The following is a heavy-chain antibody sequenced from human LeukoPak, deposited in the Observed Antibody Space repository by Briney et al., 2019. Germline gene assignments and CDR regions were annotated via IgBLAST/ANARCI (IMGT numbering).Heavy chain of an antibody. CDR1: GYSFSTYW. D-gene: IGHD6-19*01. J-gene: IGHJ4*02. V-gene: IGHV5-51*01. CDR3: ASLPSNGWYYADY. CDR2: IYPGDSDT. Sequence: GESLKISCKASGYSFSTYWIGWVRQKPGKGLEWMGIIYPGDSDTTYSPSFQGQVTISVDKSISTAYLQWSSLKASDTAMYYCASLPSNGWYYADYWGQGTLVTVSS.